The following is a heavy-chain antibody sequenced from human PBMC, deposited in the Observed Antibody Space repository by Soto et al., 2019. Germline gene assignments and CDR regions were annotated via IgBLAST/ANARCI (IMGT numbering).Heavy chain of an antibody. CDR1: GFTFTSSA. J-gene: IGHJ3*02. CDR3: AAGGYGYSGYDYPYSGSYQGVLAFDI. Sequence: SVKVSCKASGFTFTSSAVQWVRQARGQRLEWIGWIVVGSGNTNYAQKFQERVTITRDMSTSTAYMELSSLRSEDTAVYYCAAGGYGYSGYDYPYSGSYQGVLAFDIWGQGTMVT. V-gene: IGHV1-58*01. D-gene: IGHD5-12*01. CDR2: IVVGSGNT.